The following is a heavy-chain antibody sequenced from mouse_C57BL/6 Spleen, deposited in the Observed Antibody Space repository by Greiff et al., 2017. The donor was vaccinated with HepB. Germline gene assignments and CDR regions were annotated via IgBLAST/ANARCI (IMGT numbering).Heavy chain of an antibody. J-gene: IGHJ4*01. CDR2: IYPGDGDT. D-gene: IGHD1-1*01. CDR3: ARHYYGSSFYGY. Sequence: QVQLKQSGAELVKPGASVKISCKASGYAFSSYWMNWVKQRPGKGLEWIGQIYPGDGDTNYNGKFKGKATLTADKSSSTAYMQLSSLTSEDSAVYCCARHYYGSSFYGYWGQGTSVTVSS. CDR1: GYAFSSYW. V-gene: IGHV1-80*01.